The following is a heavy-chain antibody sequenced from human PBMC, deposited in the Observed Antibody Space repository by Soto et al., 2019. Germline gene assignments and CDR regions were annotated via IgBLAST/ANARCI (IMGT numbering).Heavy chain of an antibody. J-gene: IGHJ4*02. CDR2: MNPNSGNT. CDR3: ARGYMRLGYCSGGSCPDY. D-gene: IGHD2-15*01. Sequence: ASVKVSCKASGYTFTSYDINWVRQATGQGLEWMGWMNPNSGNTGYAQKFQGRVTMTRNTSISTAYMELSSLRSEDTAVYYCARGYMRLGYCSGGSCPDYRGQGTLVTVSS. V-gene: IGHV1-8*01. CDR1: GYTFTSYD.